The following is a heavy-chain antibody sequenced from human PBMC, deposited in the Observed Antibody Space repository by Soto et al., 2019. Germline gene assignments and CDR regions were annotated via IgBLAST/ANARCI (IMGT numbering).Heavy chain of an antibody. CDR3: ARSQLLVGEATCFDS. CDR2: ISANT. J-gene: IGHJ4*02. D-gene: IGHD2-8*02. V-gene: IGHV1-18*04. CDR1: GYTFTSYG. Sequence: QVQLVQSGAEVKKPGASVKVSCKASGYTFTSYGINWVRQAPGQGREWMRWISANTNYAQKLQGRATMTTDTSTSTAYMELRSLTSDDTAVYYCARSQLLVGEATCFDSWGQGTLVTVSS.